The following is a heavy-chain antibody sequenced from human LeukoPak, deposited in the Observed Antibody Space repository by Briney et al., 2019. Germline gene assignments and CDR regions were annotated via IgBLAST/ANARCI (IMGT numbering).Heavy chain of an antibody. V-gene: IGHV3-74*01. CDR1: GFTFSGFW. D-gene: IGHD2-2*01. J-gene: IGHJ4*02. Sequence: PGGSLRLSCAASGFTFSGFWMHWVRQAPGKGLVWVSCISFDGSDATYADSVKGRFTISRDNSKNTLYPQMNSLRAEDTAVYYCAKDLGYCSSTSCYLLSYFDYWGQGTLVTVSS. CDR2: ISFDGSDA. CDR3: AKDLGYCSSTSCYLLSYFDY.